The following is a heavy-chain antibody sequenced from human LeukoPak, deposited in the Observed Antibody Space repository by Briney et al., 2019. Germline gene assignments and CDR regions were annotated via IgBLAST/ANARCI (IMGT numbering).Heavy chain of an antibody. D-gene: IGHD6-13*01. CDR2: INPSGGST. Sequence: GASVKVSCKASGYTFTSYYMHWVRQAPGQGLEWMGIINPSGGSTSYAQKFQGRVTMTRDMSTSTVYMELSSLRSEDTAVYYCARDSNPPYSSSDLNAFDIWGQGTMVTVSS. J-gene: IGHJ3*02. CDR3: ARDSNPPYSSSDLNAFDI. V-gene: IGHV1-46*01. CDR1: GYTFTSYY.